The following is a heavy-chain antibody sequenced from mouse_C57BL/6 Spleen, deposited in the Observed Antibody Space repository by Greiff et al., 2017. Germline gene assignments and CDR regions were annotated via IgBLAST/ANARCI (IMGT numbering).Heavy chain of an antibody. Sequence: QVQLQQPGAELVKPGASVKLSCKASGYTFTSYWMHWVKQRPGQGLEWIGMIHPNSGSTNYNEKFKSKATLTVDKSSSTAYKQLSSRTSEDSAVYYCARTWDGIGGMDYWGQGTSVTVSS. J-gene: IGHJ4*01. CDR3: ARTWDGIGGMDY. CDR2: IHPNSGST. D-gene: IGHD4-1*01. V-gene: IGHV1-64*01. CDR1: GYTFTSYW.